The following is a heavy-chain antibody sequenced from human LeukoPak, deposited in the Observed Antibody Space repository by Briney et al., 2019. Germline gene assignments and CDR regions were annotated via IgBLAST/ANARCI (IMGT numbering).Heavy chain of an antibody. V-gene: IGHV1-2*02. J-gene: IGHJ4*02. CDR2: INPNSGGT. CDR3: ARDRTRTGYSSGWYHDY. CDR1: GYTFSGYY. D-gene: IGHD6-19*01. Sequence: ASVKVSCKASGYTFSGYYMHWVRQAPGQGLEWMGWINPNSGGTNYAQKFQGRVTVTRDTSISTASMELSRLRSDDTAVYYCARDRTRTGYSSGWYHDYWGQGTLVTVSS.